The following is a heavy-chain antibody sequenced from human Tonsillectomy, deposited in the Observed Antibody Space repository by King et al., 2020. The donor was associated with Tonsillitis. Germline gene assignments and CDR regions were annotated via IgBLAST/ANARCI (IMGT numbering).Heavy chain of an antibody. CDR3: ASIKCITGNPYNWYDS. Sequence: QLQESGSGLVKPSQTLSLTCAVSGGSISSGDYSWSWIRQPPGKGLEWIAYIYHSGSTYYNPSLKSRVTISVDRSKTQFSLNLSSVTAADTAVYYCASIKCITGNPYNWYDSRGQGTLATVSS. J-gene: IGHJ5*01. V-gene: IGHV4-30-2*01. CDR2: IYHSGST. D-gene: IGHD1-20*01. CDR1: GGSISSGDYS.